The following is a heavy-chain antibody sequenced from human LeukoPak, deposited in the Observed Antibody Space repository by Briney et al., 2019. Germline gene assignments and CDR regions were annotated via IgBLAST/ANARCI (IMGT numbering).Heavy chain of an antibody. CDR3: AKWGDYDILTGYYVSDF. V-gene: IGHV3-23*01. CDR1: GSIFRNYA. Sequence: LPGASLRLSCAASGSIFRNYAMSWVRQAPGRGLEWVSAITGSGDTTYYADSVKGRFTVSRDNSKNTLYVEMNTLRAEDTAVYYCAKWGDYDILTGYYVSDFWGQGTLVTVSS. J-gene: IGHJ4*02. CDR2: ITGSGDTT. D-gene: IGHD3-9*01.